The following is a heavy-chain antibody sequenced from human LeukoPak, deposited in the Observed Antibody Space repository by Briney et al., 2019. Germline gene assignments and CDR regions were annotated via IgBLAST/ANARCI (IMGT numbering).Heavy chain of an antibody. D-gene: IGHD1-1*01. CDR3: ARSFAHVERYYFDY. CDR2: IYPGDSDT. Sequence: GESLKISCNGSGYSFISYWIGWVRQMPGKGLEWMGIIYPGDSDTTYSPSFQGQVTISVDKSINTAYLQWRSLKASDTAMYYCARSFAHVERYYFDYWGQGTLLTVSS. V-gene: IGHV5-51*01. CDR1: GYSFISYW. J-gene: IGHJ4*02.